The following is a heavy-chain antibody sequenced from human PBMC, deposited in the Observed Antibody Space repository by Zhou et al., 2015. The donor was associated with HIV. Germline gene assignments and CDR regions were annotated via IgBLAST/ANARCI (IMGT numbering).Heavy chain of an antibody. CDR2: INPNGGGT. J-gene: IGHJ4*02. CDR1: GYTFTAYY. Sequence: QVQLVQSGAEVKKPGASVKVSCKASGYTFTAYYMHWVRQAPGQGLEWMGWINPNGGGTKYAQKFQGRVSMTRDTSISTAYMDLSRLRSDDTAVYYCARDLYASGHTVDHWGQGTLVTVSS. CDR3: ARDLYASGHTVDH. V-gene: IGHV1-2*02. D-gene: IGHD3-10*01.